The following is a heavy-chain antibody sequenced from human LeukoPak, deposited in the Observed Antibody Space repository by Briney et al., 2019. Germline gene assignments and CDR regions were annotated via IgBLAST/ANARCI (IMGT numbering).Heavy chain of an antibody. J-gene: IGHJ2*01. Sequence: SQTLSLTCTVSGGSISSGGYYWSWIRQHPGKGLEWIGYIYYSGSTNYNPSLKSRVTISIDTSKNYFSLKLNSVIAADTAVYYCARDRPGSYWYFDLWGRGTLVTVSS. CDR3: ARDRPGSYWYFDL. CDR1: GGSISSGGYY. V-gene: IGHV4-31*03. CDR2: IYYSGST. D-gene: IGHD3-10*01.